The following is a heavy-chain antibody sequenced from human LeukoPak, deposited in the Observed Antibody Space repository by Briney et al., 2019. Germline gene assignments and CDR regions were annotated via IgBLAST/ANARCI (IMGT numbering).Heavy chain of an antibody. CDR1: GFIFSSYA. V-gene: IGHV3-15*01. CDR3: AKHIYGVVSIQQ. J-gene: IGHJ1*01. CDR2: IRSRADGGTA. Sequence: GGSLRLSCAASGFIFSSYAMTWVRQAPGKGLEWVGRIRSRADGGTAEYATAVEGRFTISRDDSTNTLYLHMSNVKTEDTAVYYCAKHIYGVVSIQQWGQGTLVTVSS. D-gene: IGHD3-3*01.